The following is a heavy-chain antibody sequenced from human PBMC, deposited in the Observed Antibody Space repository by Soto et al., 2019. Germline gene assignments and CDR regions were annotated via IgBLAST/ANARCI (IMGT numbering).Heavy chain of an antibody. D-gene: IGHD2-2*01. CDR3: ARQDCSSTSCYPFDY. CDR1: GGSISSSSCH. V-gene: IGHV4-39*01. J-gene: IGHJ4*02. Sequence: SETLSLTCTVSGGSISSSSCHWGWIRQPPGKGLEWIGTIYSSENTYYNPSLLSRVTISVDTSKNEFSLRLSSVTAADTAVYYCARQDCSSTSCYPFDYWGQGTLVTVSS. CDR2: IYSSENT.